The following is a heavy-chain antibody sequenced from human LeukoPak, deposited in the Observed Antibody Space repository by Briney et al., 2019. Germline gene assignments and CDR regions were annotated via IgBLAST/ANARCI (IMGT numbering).Heavy chain of an antibody. CDR2: ISYDGSNK. J-gene: IGHJ6*04. D-gene: IGHD3-10*02. CDR1: GFTFSSYA. V-gene: IGHV3-30*04. CDR3: AELGITMIGGV. Sequence: GGSLRLSCVASGFTFSSYAMHWVRQAPGKGLEWVAVISYDGSNKNYADSVKGRFTISRDNAKNSLYLQMNSLRAEDTAVYYCAELGITMIGGVWGKGTTVTISS.